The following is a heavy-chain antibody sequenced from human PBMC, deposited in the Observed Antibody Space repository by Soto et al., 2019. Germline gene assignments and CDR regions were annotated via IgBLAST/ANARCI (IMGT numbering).Heavy chain of an antibody. CDR2: ISAYNGNT. Sequence: QLQLVQSGAEVKKPGASVKVSCKASGYTFTSYAISWVRQAPGQGLEWMGWISAYNGNTNYAQKLQGRVTMTTDTPTSTAYMELRSLRSDDTAVNYCARDLTRVQSMIGVQHGTGHFYYWGQGTLVTVSS. D-gene: IGHD3-22*01. J-gene: IGHJ4*02. V-gene: IGHV1-18*04. CDR1: GYTFTSYA. CDR3: ARDLTRVQSMIGVQHGTGHFYY.